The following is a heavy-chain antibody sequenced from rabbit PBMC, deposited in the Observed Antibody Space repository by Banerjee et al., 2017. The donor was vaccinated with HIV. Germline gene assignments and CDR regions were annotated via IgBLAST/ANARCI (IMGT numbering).Heavy chain of an antibody. CDR2: IYTGSNNT. CDR1: GIDFSSYG. CDR3: ARAVSSTGYYMFTRLDL. D-gene: IGHD1-1*01. Sequence: ELVESGGGLVQPGESLKLSCKASGIDFSSYGISWVRQAPGKGPEWIGCIYTGSNNTYYASWAKGRFTITKTSSTTVTLQMTSLTAADTATYFCARAVSSTGYYMFTRLDLWGQGTLVTVS. V-gene: IGHV1S45*01. J-gene: IGHJ3*01.